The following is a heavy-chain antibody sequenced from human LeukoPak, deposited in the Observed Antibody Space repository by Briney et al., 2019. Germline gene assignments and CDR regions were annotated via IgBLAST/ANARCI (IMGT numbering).Heavy chain of an antibody. J-gene: IGHJ4*02. CDR3: ARAGYCSGGSCYDY. CDR2: IYSGGNT. D-gene: IGHD2-15*01. Sequence: GGSLRLSCAASGFTVNSNYMTWVRQAPGKGLEWVSVIYSGGNTYYADSVKGRFTISRDNSKNTVYLQMNSLRAEDTAVYYCARAGYCSGGSCYDYWGQGTLVTVSS. CDR1: GFTVNSNY. V-gene: IGHV3-53*01.